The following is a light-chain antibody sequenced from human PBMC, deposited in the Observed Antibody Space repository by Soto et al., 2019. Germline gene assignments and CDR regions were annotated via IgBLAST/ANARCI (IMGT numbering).Light chain of an antibody. CDR2: DVS. CDR3: SSYTSSSTLLFV. CDR1: SSEVCGYNY. Sequence: SVLNQPAPVSGSPGQSITISCTGTSSEVCGYNYVSWYQQHPGKAPKLMIYDVSNRPSVVSNRFSGSKSGNTASLTISGLQAEDEADYYCSSYTSSSTLLFVFGTGTKVTVL. V-gene: IGLV2-14*01. J-gene: IGLJ1*01.